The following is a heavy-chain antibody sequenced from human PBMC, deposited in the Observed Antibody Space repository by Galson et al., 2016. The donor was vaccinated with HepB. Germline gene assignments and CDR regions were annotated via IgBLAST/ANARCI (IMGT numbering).Heavy chain of an antibody. CDR2: ISYDGSNK. CDR1: GFTFSSYA. Sequence: SLRLSCAGSGFTFSSYALHWVRQAPGKGPEWVAVISYDGSNKYYADSVKGRFTISRDNSKNTLYVHMNSLRAEDTAVYYCVREAGYSNAFDPWGQGTLVTVSS. CDR3: VREAGYSNAFDP. J-gene: IGHJ5*02. D-gene: IGHD4-11*01. V-gene: IGHV3-30-3*01.